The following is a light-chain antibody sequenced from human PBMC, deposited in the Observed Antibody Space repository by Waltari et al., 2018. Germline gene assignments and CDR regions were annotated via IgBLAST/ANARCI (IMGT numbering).Light chain of an antibody. CDR2: DAS. CDR3: QHRANWPLT. J-gene: IGKJ4*01. Sequence: EIVLTQSQATLSLSPGERATLSCRASQSISTYLGWYQQKPGQAPRLLIYDASKRATDIPARFSGSGSGTDFTLAISSLEPEDFAVYYCQHRANWPLTFGGGTKVEIK. CDR1: QSISTY. V-gene: IGKV3-11*01.